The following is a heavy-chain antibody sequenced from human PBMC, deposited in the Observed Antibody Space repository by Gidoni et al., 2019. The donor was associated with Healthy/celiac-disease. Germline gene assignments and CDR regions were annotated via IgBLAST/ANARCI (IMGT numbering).Heavy chain of an antibody. CDR1: GGSIRSYY. Sequence: QVQLQESGPGLVTPSETLSLTCTVSGGSIRSYYWSWIRQPPGKGLEWSGYIYYSGSTNYNPSLKSRVTISVDTSKNQFSLKLSSVTAADTAVYYCARELYDFWSGYYRSWFDPWGQGTLVTVSS. J-gene: IGHJ5*02. D-gene: IGHD3-3*01. CDR2: IYYSGST. CDR3: ARELYDFWSGYYRSWFDP. V-gene: IGHV4-59*01.